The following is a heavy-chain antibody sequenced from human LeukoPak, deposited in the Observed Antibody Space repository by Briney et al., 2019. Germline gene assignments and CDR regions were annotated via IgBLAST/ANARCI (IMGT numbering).Heavy chain of an antibody. Sequence: KASETLSLTCTVSDDSVTTSYWSWLRQSAGKGLEWIGRVSRSGGVLYDSSFRSRFTLSVDTSNNQFSLAVSGGTAEDTAVYYCGRGNGWKLHDYWGQGIQVAVCS. J-gene: IGHJ4*02. CDR2: VSRSGGV. V-gene: IGHV4-4*07. D-gene: IGHD4-23*01. CDR3: GRGNGWKLHDY. CDR1: DDSVTTSY.